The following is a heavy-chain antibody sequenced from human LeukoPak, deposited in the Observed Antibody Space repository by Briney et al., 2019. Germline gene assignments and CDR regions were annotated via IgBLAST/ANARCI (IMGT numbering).Heavy chain of an antibody. Sequence: HGGSLRLSCAASGFTFNTYRMSWVRQAPGKGLEWVANIKHDGSEENYVDSVKGRFTISRDNAKGSLSLQMNSLRGEDTAVYYCARDLYYYESSGYYRGLDYWGQGTLVTVSS. V-gene: IGHV3-7*01. CDR3: ARDLYYYESSGYYRGLDY. CDR2: IKHDGSEE. J-gene: IGHJ4*02. D-gene: IGHD3-22*01. CDR1: GFTFNTYR.